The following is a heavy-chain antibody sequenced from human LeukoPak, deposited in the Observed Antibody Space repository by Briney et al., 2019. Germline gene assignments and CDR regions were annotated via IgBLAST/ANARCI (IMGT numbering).Heavy chain of an antibody. CDR3: ARDTTNTSGRYAYHDY. V-gene: IGHV1-18*04. Sequence: ASVKVSCKASGHTFNHHGISWVRQAPGQGLEWMGWVSCFNGDTHYAQKFQGRVTMTRDTSTTTAYMELRSLRSDDTALYYCARDTTNTSGRYAYHDYWGQGTLVTVSS. J-gene: IGHJ4*02. CDR2: VSCFNGDT. D-gene: IGHD6-19*01. CDR1: GHTFNHHG.